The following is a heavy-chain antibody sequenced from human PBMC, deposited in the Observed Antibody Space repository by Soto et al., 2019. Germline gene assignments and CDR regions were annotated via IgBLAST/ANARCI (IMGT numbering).Heavy chain of an antibody. Sequence: SETLSLTCAVYGGSFSGYYWSWIRQPPGKGLEWIGDINHSGSTNYNPSLKSRIIISVDTSKNQFSLSLSSVTAADTAVYYCARDAPGVAPYWGQGTLVTVSS. CDR3: ARDAPGVAPY. CDR2: INHSGST. J-gene: IGHJ4*02. D-gene: IGHD2-15*01. V-gene: IGHV4-34*09. CDR1: GGSFSGYY.